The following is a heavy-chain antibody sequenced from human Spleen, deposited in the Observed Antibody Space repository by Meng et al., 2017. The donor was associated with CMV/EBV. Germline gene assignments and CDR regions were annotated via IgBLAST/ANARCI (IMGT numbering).Heavy chain of an antibody. Sequence: SETLSLTCTVSGGSIRSSSYYWGWIRQPPGKGLEWIGSIYYSGSTYYNPSLKSRVTISVDTSKNQFSLKLSSVTAADTAVYYCARAPTRRNWGPADYWGQGTLVTVSS. V-gene: IGHV4-39*07. CDR2: IYYSGST. CDR3: ARAPTRRNWGPADY. D-gene: IGHD7-27*01. J-gene: IGHJ4*02. CDR1: GGSIRSSSYY.